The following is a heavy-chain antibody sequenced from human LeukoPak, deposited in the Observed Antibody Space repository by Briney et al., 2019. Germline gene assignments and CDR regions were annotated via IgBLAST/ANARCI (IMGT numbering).Heavy chain of an antibody. V-gene: IGHV4-34*01. J-gene: IGHJ3*02. CDR3: ARGGFDDYPGAFDI. CDR2: INHSGST. CDR1: GGSFSGYY. D-gene: IGHD5-12*01. Sequence: SETLSLTWAVDGGSFSGYYWSWIRQPPGKGLEWIGEINHSGSTNYNPSLKSRVTISVDTSKNQFSLKLSSVTAADTAVYYCARGGFDDYPGAFDIWGQGTMVTVSS.